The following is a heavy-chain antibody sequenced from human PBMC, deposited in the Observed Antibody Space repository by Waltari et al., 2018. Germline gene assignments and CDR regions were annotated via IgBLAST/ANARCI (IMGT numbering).Heavy chain of an antibody. V-gene: IGHV1-24*01. CDR2: VDPEDGET. CDR1: GSTRTELT. D-gene: IGHD1-26*01. J-gene: IGHJ3*02. CDR3: ATGSVGATAFDI. Sequence: QVQLVQSGAQVKTPGASVKVSCKVSGSTRTELTMHWAPQAPGKGLEWMGGVDPEDGETIYAQKFQGRVTMTEDTSTDTAYMELSSLRSEDTAVYYCATGSVGATAFDIWGQGTMVTVSS.